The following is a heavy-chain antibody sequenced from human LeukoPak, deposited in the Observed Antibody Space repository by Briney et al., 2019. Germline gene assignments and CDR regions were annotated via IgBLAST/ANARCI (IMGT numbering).Heavy chain of an antibody. J-gene: IGHJ4*02. Sequence: PGGSLRLSCAASGFTFSNYNMNWARQAPGKGLEWVSSISSSSRYISYADSLKGRLTISRDNARNSLHLQMNSLRTEDTAVYFCARDLRDFGVISYFDFWGQGTLVTVSS. CDR2: ISSSSRYI. V-gene: IGHV3-21*06. CDR3: ARDLRDFGVISYFDF. CDR1: GFTFSNYN. D-gene: IGHD3-3*01.